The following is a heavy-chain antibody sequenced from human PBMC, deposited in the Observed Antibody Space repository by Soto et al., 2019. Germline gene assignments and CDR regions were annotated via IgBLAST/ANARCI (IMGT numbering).Heavy chain of an antibody. Sequence: SETLSLTCAVYGGSFSGYYWSWIRQPPGKGLEWIGEINHSGSTNYNPSLKSRVTISVDTSKNQFSLKLSSVTAADTAVYYCARGFGSGYYYGDFDYWGQGTLVTV. J-gene: IGHJ4*02. CDR3: ARGFGSGYYYGDFDY. CDR2: INHSGST. CDR1: GGSFSGYY. V-gene: IGHV4-34*01. D-gene: IGHD3-22*01.